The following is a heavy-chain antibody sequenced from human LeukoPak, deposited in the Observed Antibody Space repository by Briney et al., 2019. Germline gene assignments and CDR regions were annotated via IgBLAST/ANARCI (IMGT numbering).Heavy chain of an antibody. V-gene: IGHV3-53*01. Sequence: GGSLRLSCAASGFTVSSNYMSWVRQAPGKGLEWVSVIYSGGSTYYADSVKGRFTISRDNAKNSLYLQMNSLRAEDTAVYYCVRDYRACFDYWGQGTLVTVSS. CDR1: GFTVSSNY. CDR2: IYSGGST. D-gene: IGHD3-16*02. CDR3: VRDYRACFDY. J-gene: IGHJ4*02.